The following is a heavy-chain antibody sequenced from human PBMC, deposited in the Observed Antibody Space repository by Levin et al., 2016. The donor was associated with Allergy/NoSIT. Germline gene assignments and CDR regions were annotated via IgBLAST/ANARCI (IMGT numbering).Heavy chain of an antibody. CDR2: ISGGGVST. CDR1: GFTFSAYV. Sequence: GGSLRLSCAASGFTFSAYVMSWVRQAPGKGLEWVSAISGGGVSTYYSDSVKGRFTISRDNSKNTLYLQMNSLRVEDTAIYYCAKGMDIVVVAAVPGDYWGQGTLVTVSS. V-gene: IGHV3-23*01. J-gene: IGHJ4*02. D-gene: IGHD2-15*01. CDR3: AKGMDIVVVAAVPGDY.